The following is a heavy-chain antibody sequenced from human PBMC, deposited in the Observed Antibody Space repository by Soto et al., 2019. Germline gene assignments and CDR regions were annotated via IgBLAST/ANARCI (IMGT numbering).Heavy chain of an antibody. CDR3: ARYSNNWFQTEGMDV. CDR1: VASITTYY. J-gene: IGHJ6*02. V-gene: IGHV4-4*07. CDR2: IDASGNT. D-gene: IGHD6-13*01. Sequence: PSETLSLTCTVSVASITTYYCSWSRQPAGKGLEWIGRIDASGNTNYNPSLNSRVTMSIDTSKKQFSLKLTSVTAADTAIYYCARYSNNWFQTEGMDVWGRGTTVTVSS.